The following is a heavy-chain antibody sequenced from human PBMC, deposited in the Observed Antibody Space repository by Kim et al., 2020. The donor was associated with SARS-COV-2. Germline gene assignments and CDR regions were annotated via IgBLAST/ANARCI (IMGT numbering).Heavy chain of an antibody. D-gene: IGHD4-17*01. Sequence: YAESGKGRFTISEDKSKNTLNVQMNSLGAEDTSVYYCAKVVTTVRNGMDVWGQGTTVTVSS. V-gene: IGHV3-30*02. J-gene: IGHJ6*02. CDR3: AKVVTTVRNGMDV.